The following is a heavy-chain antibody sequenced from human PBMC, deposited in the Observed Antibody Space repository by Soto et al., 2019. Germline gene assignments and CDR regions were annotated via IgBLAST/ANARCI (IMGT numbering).Heavy chain of an antibody. CDR3: ARSIDP. J-gene: IGHJ5*02. CDR2: IYYSGNT. Sequence: SETLSLTCTVSGGSIISGDCYWSWIRQPPGKGLEWIGYIYYSGNTYYNPSLKSRVTISVDTSKNQFSLKLSSVTTADTAVYYCARSIDPWGQGTLVTVSS. V-gene: IGHV4-31*03. CDR1: GGSIISGDCY.